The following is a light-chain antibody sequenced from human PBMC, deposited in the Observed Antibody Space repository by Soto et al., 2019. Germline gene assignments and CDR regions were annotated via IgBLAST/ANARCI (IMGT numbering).Light chain of an antibody. J-gene: IGLJ1*01. CDR2: NNN. V-gene: IGLV1-44*01. Sequence: QSVLTQPPSASGTPGQRVTISCSGSSSNIGSGSVNWYQQLPGTAPKLLIYNNNQWPSGVPDRFSGSKSGTSASLAISGLQSEDEADYYCAAWDVSLNGLYVFGTGTKV. CDR1: SSNIGSGS. CDR3: AAWDVSLNGLYV.